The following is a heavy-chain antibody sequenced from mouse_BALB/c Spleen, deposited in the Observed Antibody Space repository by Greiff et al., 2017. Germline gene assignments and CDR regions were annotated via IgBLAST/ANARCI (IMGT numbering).Heavy chain of an antibody. CDR2: ISSGGGNT. J-gene: IGHJ4*01. D-gene: IGHD2-4*01. CDR3: ARSTMITTRYAMDY. Sequence: EVQLQQSGGGLVKPGGSLKLSCAASGFTFSSYTMSWVRQTPEKRLEWVATISSGGGNTYYPDSVKGRFTISRDNAKNNLYLQMSSLRSEDTALYYCARSTMITTRYAMDYWGQGTSVTVSS. CDR1: GFTFSSYT. V-gene: IGHV5-9*03.